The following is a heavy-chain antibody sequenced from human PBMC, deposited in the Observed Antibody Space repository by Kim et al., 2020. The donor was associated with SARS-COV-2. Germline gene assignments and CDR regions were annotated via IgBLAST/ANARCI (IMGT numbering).Heavy chain of an antibody. CDR1: GGSFSGYY. J-gene: IGHJ4*02. V-gene: IGHV4-34*01. CDR2: INHSGST. D-gene: IGHD5-12*01. CDR3: ARVIVGWLPHNGRGYYFDY. Sequence: SETLSLTCAVYGGSFSGYYWSWIRQPPGKGLEWIGEINHSGSTNYNPSLKSRVTISVDTSKNQFSLKLSSVTAADTAVYYCARVIVGWLPHNGRGYYFDYWGQGTLVTVSS.